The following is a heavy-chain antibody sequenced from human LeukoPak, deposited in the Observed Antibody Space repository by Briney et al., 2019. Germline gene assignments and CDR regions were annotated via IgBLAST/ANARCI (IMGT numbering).Heavy chain of an antibody. CDR2: IHNSGTT. CDR1: GGPFSGHF. CDR3: ARRYYYNLGSFPFDF. J-gene: IGHJ4*02. Sequence: SETLSLTCAVSGGPFSGHFWSWIRQSSGKGLEWIGEIHNSGTTNYNPSLNSRVTISEDTSKNQFYLNPSSVTAADTAVYYCARRYYYNLGSFPFDFWGQGTLVTVSS. V-gene: IGHV4-34*01. D-gene: IGHD3-10*01.